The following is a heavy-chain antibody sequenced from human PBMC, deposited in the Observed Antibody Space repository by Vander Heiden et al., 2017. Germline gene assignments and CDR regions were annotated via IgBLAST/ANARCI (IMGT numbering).Heavy chain of an antibody. D-gene: IGHD2-2*02. Sequence: QVQLVQSGAEVKKPGSSVKVSCKASGGTFSSYATSWVRQAPGQGLEWMGEIIPIFGTANYAQKFQGRVTITADESTSTAYMELSSLRSEDTAVYYCARLIVVVPAAILGAFDIWGQGTMVTVSS. CDR1: GGTFSSYA. CDR2: IIPIFGTA. J-gene: IGHJ3*02. V-gene: IGHV1-69*01. CDR3: ARLIVVVPAAILGAFDI.